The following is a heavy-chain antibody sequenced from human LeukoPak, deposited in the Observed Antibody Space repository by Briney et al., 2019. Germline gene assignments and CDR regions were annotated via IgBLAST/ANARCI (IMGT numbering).Heavy chain of an antibody. CDR1: GGPISGSSYY. D-gene: IGHD4-17*01. Sequence: SETLSLTCTVSGGPISGSSYYWGWIRQPPGKGLEWIGSIYYSGSTYYNPSLKSRVTISGETSKNQFSLKLTSVTAADTAVYYCARILTTVTTEGDYWGQGTLVTVSS. CDR3: ARILTTVTTEGDY. CDR2: IYYSGST. V-gene: IGHV4-39*01. J-gene: IGHJ4*02.